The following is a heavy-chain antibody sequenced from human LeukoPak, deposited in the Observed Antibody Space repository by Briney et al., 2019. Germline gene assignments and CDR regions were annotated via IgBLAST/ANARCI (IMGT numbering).Heavy chain of an antibody. CDR2: IGGGGVIR. CDR1: GFTFGNYA. D-gene: IGHD2-8*01. Sequence: GGSLRLSCAASGFTFGNYAMNWVRQAPGKGLEWVSHIGGGGVIRDYADSEKGRFTISRDDSRNMVHLQMDSLRVEDSAVYFCAKDSISSNGVYDAFDIWGQRTVVTVSS. J-gene: IGHJ3*02. V-gene: IGHV3-23*01. CDR3: AKDSISSNGVYDAFDI.